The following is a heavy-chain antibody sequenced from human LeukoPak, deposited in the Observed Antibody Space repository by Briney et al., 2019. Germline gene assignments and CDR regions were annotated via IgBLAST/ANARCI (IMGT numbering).Heavy chain of an antibody. Sequence: ERSLRLSCAASGFTFSSYWMYWVRQAPGKGLVWVSRIDTDGSSTSYADSVKGRFTISRDNAKNTLYLQMNSLRADDTAVYYCAGVTGYLFYWGQGTLVTVSS. D-gene: IGHD3-9*01. CDR1: GFTFSSYW. CDR3: AGVTGYLFY. CDR2: IDTDGSST. J-gene: IGHJ4*02. V-gene: IGHV3-74*01.